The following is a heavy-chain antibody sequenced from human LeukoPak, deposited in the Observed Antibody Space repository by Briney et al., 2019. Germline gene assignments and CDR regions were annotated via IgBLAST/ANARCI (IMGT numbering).Heavy chain of an antibody. Sequence: GRSLTLSCAASGFTFTDYPMHWVRQAPGKGLDWVAVISNDGGGKCSADSVKGRFTMSRDNSRNTLDLQMNSLRVEDTAVYFCARDRRRLRGMNGDGDAFDIWGQGTMVTVSS. CDR3: ARDRRRLRGMNGDGDAFDI. CDR1: GFTFTDYP. D-gene: IGHD1-1*01. CDR2: ISNDGGGK. V-gene: IGHV3-30*14. J-gene: IGHJ3*02.